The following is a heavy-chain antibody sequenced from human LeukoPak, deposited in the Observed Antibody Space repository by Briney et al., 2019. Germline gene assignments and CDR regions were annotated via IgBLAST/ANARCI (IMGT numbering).Heavy chain of an antibody. D-gene: IGHD3-3*01. CDR1: GYTFTGYY. CDR3: ARLPLGITIFGVVDAFDI. V-gene: IGHV1-2*02. J-gene: IGHJ3*02. Sequence: ASVKVSCKASGYTFTGYYMHWVRQAPGQGLERMGWINPNSGGTNYAQKFQGRVTMTRDTSISTAYMELSRLRSDDTAVYYCARLPLGITIFGVVDAFDIWGQGTMVTVSS. CDR2: INPNSGGT.